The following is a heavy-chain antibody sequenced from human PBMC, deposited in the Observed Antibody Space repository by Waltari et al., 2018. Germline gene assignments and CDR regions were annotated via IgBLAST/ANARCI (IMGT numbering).Heavy chain of an antibody. J-gene: IGHJ4*02. V-gene: IGHV3-23*01. CDR2: IPGDGGST. CDR1: GFTFSSYA. CDR3: AKDRQGVWDY. D-gene: IGHD2-8*01. Sequence: VQVLESGGGLVQPGGSLRLSCAASGFTFSSYAMTWVRQAPGTGLGGFSAIPGDGGSTYYADSVKGRFTISRDNSKNTVYLQMNSLRAEDTAIYYCAKDRQGVWDYWGQGTLVTVSS.